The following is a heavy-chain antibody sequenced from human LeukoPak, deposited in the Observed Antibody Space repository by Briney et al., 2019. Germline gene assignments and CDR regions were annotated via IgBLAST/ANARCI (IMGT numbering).Heavy chain of an antibody. CDR3: ARVTAVAGTSVGVDA. CDR1: GFTFSSYA. CDR2: MSGSGGGT. Sequence: GGSLRLSCAASGFTFSSYAMSWVRQAPGKGLEWVSTMSGSGGGTYYADSVKGRFTIPRDNSKNTLYLQMNSLRAEDTAVYYCARVTAVAGTSVGVDAWGQGILVTVS. V-gene: IGHV3-23*01. J-gene: IGHJ4*02. D-gene: IGHD6-19*01.